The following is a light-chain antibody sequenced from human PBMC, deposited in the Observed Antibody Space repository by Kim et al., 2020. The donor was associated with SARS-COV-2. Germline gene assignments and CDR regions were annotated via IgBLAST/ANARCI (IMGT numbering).Light chain of an antibody. CDR2: QDS. CDR1: KLGDKY. V-gene: IGLV3-1*01. CDR3: QACDSSTAYV. J-gene: IGLJ1*01. Sequence: VSPGQTASIPCSGDKLGDKYACWYQQKPGQSPVLVIYQDSKRPSGIPERFSGSNSGNTATLTISGTQAMDEADYYCQACDSSTAYVFGTGTKVTVL.